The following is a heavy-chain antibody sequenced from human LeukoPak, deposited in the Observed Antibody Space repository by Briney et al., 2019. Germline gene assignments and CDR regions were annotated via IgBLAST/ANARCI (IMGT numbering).Heavy chain of an antibody. Sequence: SETLPLTCTVSGGSISSSSYYWGWIRQPPGKGLEWIGSIYYSGSTYYNPSLKSRVTISVDTSKNQFSLKLSSVTAADTAVYYCASQRGYNYGYVNYWGQGTLVTVSS. CDR3: ASQRGYNYGYVNY. V-gene: IGHV4-39*01. D-gene: IGHD5-18*01. J-gene: IGHJ4*02. CDR1: GGSISSSSYY. CDR2: IYYSGST.